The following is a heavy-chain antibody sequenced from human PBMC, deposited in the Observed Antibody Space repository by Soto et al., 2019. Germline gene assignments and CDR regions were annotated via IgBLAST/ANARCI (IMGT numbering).Heavy chain of an antibody. Sequence: PSETLSLTCTVSGGSISSGGYYWSWIRQHPGKGLEWIGYIYYSGSTYYNPSLKGRVTISVDTSKNQFSLKLSSVTAADTAVYYCARYRYYDSSGSPTPYFDYWGQGTLVT. J-gene: IGHJ4*02. CDR1: GGSISSGGYY. V-gene: IGHV4-31*03. D-gene: IGHD3-22*01. CDR2: IYYSGST. CDR3: ARYRYYDSSGSPTPYFDY.